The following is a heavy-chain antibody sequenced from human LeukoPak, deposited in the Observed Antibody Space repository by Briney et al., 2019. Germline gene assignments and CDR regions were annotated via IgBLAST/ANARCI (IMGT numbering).Heavy chain of an antibody. CDR3: ARDPGYSSSWPG. CDR1: GFIFSSYS. Sequence: GGSLRLSCAASGFIFSSYSMNWVRQAPGKGLEWVSSISSVSEHILYADSVKGRFTISRDNAKNLLYLQMNSLRAEDTAVYYCARDPGYSSSWPGWGQGTLVTVSS. CDR2: ISSVSEHI. J-gene: IGHJ4*02. V-gene: IGHV3-21*01. D-gene: IGHD6-13*01.